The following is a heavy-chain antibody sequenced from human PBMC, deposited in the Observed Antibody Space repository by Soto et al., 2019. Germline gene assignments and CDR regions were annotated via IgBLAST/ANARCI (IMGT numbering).Heavy chain of an antibody. J-gene: IGHJ4*02. CDR2: LPEIGTNT. CDR1: GLDFSSEV. Sequence: GGSLRLSCAASGLDFSSEVMCWVRQAPGKGLEWVSALPEIGTNTYYADSVKGRFTISRDNSKNTLFLQINNLRAGDTAVYCCAKKSGVGATWYFDYWGQGTLVTVSS. CDR3: AKKSGVGATWYFDY. V-gene: IGHV3-23*01. D-gene: IGHD1-26*01.